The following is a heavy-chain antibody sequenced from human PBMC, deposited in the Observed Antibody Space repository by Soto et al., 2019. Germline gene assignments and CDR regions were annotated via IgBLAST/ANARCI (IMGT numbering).Heavy chain of an antibody. D-gene: IGHD6-13*01. CDR1: GFTFSSYW. J-gene: IGHJ5*02. CDR3: AIVLRGSWDWFDP. V-gene: IGHV3-74*01. Sequence: EVQLVESGGGLVQPGGSLRLSCAASGFTFSSYWMHWVRQTPGKGLVWVSRISTDGDITTYADSVKGRFTISRANAKNTVYLQMNSLRAEDTAVYDCAIVLRGSWDWFDPWGQGTLVTVSS. CDR2: ISTDGDIT.